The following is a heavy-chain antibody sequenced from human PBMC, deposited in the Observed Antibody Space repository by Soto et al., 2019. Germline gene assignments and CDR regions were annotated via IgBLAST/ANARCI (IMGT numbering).Heavy chain of an antibody. Sequence: GGSLRLSCAASGFTFGSYGMHWVRQAPGKGLEWVAVIWYDGSNKYYADSVKGRFTISRDNSKNTLYLQMNSLRAEDTAVYYCARDSGYDKSDAFDIWGQGTMVTVSS. CDR3: ARDSGYDKSDAFDI. CDR1: GFTFGSYG. D-gene: IGHD5-12*01. J-gene: IGHJ3*02. V-gene: IGHV3-33*01. CDR2: IWYDGSNK.